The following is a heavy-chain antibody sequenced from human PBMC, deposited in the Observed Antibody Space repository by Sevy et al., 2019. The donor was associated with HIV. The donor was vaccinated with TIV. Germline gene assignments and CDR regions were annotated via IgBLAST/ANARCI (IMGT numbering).Heavy chain of an antibody. D-gene: IGHD1-26*01. CDR1: GFTFSSYA. J-gene: IGHJ4*02. V-gene: IGHV3-53*01. CDR2: IYSGGST. CDR3: VYATLSY. Sequence: GGSLRLSCAASGFTFSSYAMSWVRQAPGKGLEWVSVIYSGGSTYYADSVKGRFTISRDNSKNTLYLQMNSLRAEDTAVYYCVYATLSYWGQGTLVTVSS.